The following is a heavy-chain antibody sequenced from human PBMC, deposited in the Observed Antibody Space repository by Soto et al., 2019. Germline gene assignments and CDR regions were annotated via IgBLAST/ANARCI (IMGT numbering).Heavy chain of an antibody. J-gene: IGHJ3*02. CDR3: ARDLRPNPGAPGYSSSPRSDAFDI. CDR2: INPSGGST. D-gene: IGHD6-6*01. CDR1: GYTFTSYY. Sequence: ASVKVSCKASGYTFTSYYMHWVRQAPGQGLEWMGIINPSGGSTSYAQKFQGRVTMTRDTSTSTVYMELSSLRAEDTAVYYCARDLRPNPGAPGYSSSPRSDAFDIWGQGTMVTVSS. V-gene: IGHV1-46*01.